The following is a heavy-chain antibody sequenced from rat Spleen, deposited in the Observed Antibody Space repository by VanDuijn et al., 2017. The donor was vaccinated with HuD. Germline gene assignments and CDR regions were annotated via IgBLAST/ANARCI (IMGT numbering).Heavy chain of an antibody. J-gene: IGHJ1*01. Sequence: EVQLVESGGGLVQPGRSLKLSCAASGFTFSDYYMASVRQAPKKGLEWVASISYEGSSTYYGDAVKGRFTISRDNAKSTLYLQMDSLRSEDTATYYCARHRYNSYWYFVLWGPRTMVTVSS. CDR1: GFTFSDYY. CDR2: ISYEGSST. CDR3: ARHRYNSYWYFVL. V-gene: IGHV5-22*01. D-gene: IGHD1-5*01.